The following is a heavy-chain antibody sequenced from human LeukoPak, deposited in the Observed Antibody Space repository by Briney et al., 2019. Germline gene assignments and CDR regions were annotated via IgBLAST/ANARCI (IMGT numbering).Heavy chain of an antibody. CDR3: ARDGVPWNIGDYDAFDI. CDR1: GFTFSSYS. Sequence: PGGSLRLSCAASGFTFSSYSMNWVRQAPGKGLERVSYISSSSSTIYYADSVKGRFTISRDNAKNSLYLQMNSLRDEDTAVYYCARDGVPWNIGDYDAFDIWGQGTMVTVSS. V-gene: IGHV3-48*02. J-gene: IGHJ3*02. CDR2: ISSSSSTI. D-gene: IGHD4-17*01.